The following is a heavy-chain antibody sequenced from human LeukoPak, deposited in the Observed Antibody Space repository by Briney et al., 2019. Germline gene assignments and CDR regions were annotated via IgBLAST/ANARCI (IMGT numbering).Heavy chain of an antibody. CDR2: ITSSSSTA. J-gene: IGHJ6*02. Sequence: RSGGSLRLSCAASGFTFSSYSMNWVRQAPGKGLEWVSKITSSSSTAFYADSVKGRFTISRDNSKNTLYLQMNSLRAEDTAVYYCAKRYCSGGSCQYYYYYGMDVWGQGTTVTVSS. V-gene: IGHV3-48*01. CDR3: AKRYCSGGSCQYYYYYGMDV. CDR1: GFTFSSYS. D-gene: IGHD2-15*01.